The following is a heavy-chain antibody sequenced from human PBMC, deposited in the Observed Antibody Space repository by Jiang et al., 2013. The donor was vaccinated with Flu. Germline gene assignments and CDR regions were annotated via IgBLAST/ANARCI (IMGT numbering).Heavy chain of an antibody. J-gene: IGHJ4*02. V-gene: IGHV1-69*02. CDR2: IIPILGIA. CDR3: ARGYYYDSSGYYPLYYFDY. CDR1: TFSSYT. D-gene: IGHD3-22*01. Sequence: TFSSYTISWVRQAPGQGLEWMGRIIPILGIANYAQKFQGRVTITADKSTSTAYMELSSLRSEDTAVYYCARGYYYDSSGYYPLYYFDYWGQGTLVTVSS.